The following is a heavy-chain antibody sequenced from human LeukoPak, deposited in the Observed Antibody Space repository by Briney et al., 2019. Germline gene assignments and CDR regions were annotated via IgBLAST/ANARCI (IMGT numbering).Heavy chain of an antibody. CDR1: GYTFTSYY. J-gene: IGHJ3*02. CDR2: INPSGGST. Sequence: ASVKVSCKASGYTFTSYYMHWVRQAPGQGLEWMGIINPSGGSTSYAQKFQGRVTMTRDTSTSTVYMELSSLRSEDTAVYYCARGGYTMIVVDTNAGFAFDIWGQGTMVTVSS. D-gene: IGHD3-22*01. CDR3: ARGGYTMIVVDTNAGFAFDI. V-gene: IGHV1-46*01.